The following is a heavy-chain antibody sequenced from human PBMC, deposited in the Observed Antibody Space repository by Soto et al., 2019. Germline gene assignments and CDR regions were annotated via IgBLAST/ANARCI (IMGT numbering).Heavy chain of an antibody. D-gene: IGHD3-3*01. V-gene: IGHV3-23*01. CDR2: ISGSGGST. CDR1: GFTFSSYA. Sequence: VQLLESGGGLVQPGGSLRLSCAASGFTFSSYAMSWVRQAPGKGLEWVSAISGSGGSTYYADSVKGRFTISRDNSKNTLYLQMNSLRAEDTAVYYCAKDRPLRFLELSSIGGFDYWGQGTLVTVSS. CDR3: AKDRPLRFLELSSIGGFDY. J-gene: IGHJ4*02.